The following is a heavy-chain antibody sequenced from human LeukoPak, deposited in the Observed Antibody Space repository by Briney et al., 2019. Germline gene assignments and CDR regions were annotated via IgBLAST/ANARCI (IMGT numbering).Heavy chain of an antibody. J-gene: IGHJ4*02. Sequence: GGSLRFSCAASGSTFSNFGMSWVRQAPGKGLEWVANIKQDGSEKYYVDSVKGRFTISRDNAKNSLYLQMNSLRAEDTAVYYCARFAVTAGAIDYWGQGTLVTVSS. CDR3: ARFAVTAGAIDY. D-gene: IGHD4-17*01. CDR1: GSTFSNFG. V-gene: IGHV3-7*01. CDR2: IKQDGSEK.